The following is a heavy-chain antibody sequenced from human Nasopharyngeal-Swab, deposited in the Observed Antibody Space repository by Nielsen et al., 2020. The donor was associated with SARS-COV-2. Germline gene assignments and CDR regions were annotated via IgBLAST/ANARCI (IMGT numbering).Heavy chain of an antibody. J-gene: IGHJ4*02. CDR3: ARRRYSSSAGGVFFDY. D-gene: IGHD6-6*01. V-gene: IGHV4-59*13. Sequence: SETLSPTCTVSGGSISSYYWSWIRQPPGKGLEWIGYIYYSGSTNYNPSLKSRVTISVDTSKNQFSLKLSSVTAADTAVYYCARRRYSSSAGGVFFDYWGQGTLVTVSS. CDR2: IYYSGST. CDR1: GGSISSYY.